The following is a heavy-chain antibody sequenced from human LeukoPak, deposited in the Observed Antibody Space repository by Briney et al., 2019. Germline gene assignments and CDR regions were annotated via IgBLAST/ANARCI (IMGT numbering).Heavy chain of an antibody. CDR1: GFTFDDYA. J-gene: IGHJ4*02. Sequence: GRSLRLSCAASGFTFDDYAMHWVRQAPGKGLEWVSGISWNSGSIGYADSVKGRFTISRDNAKNSLYLQMNSLRAEDTALYYCAKDRACSSTSCYPPYSSSPEFDYWGQGTLVTVSS. D-gene: IGHD2-2*01. CDR3: AKDRACSSTSCYPPYSSSPEFDY. CDR2: ISWNSGSI. V-gene: IGHV3-9*01.